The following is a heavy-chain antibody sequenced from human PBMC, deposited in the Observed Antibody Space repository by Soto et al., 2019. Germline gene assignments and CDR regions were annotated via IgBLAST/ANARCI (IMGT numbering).Heavy chain of an antibody. J-gene: IGHJ4*02. V-gene: IGHV2-70*01. D-gene: IGHD5-12*01. Sequence: SGPTLVNPTQTRTLTCNFSGFSLSTSGMCVSWIRQPPGKALEWLALIDWDDDKYYSTSLKTRLTISKDTSKNQVVLTMTNMDPVDTATYYCARIRVEMATDYYDYWGQGTLVTVSS. CDR2: IDWDDDK. CDR3: ARIRVEMATDYYDY. CDR1: GFSLSTSGMC.